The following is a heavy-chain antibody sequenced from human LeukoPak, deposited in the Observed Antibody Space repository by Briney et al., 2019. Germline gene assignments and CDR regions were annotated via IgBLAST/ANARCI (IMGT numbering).Heavy chain of an antibody. CDR1: GYTFNSYG. CDR3: AKLRDKGYFDY. CDR2: INVYNGNT. D-gene: IGHD1-1*01. J-gene: IGHJ4*02. V-gene: IGHV1-18*01. Sequence: ASVKVSCKASGYTFNSYGISWVRQAPGQGLEWMGWINVYNGNTNYAQKLQGRVTMTTDTSTSTAYMELRSLRSDDTAVYYCAKLRDKGYFDYWGQGTLVTVSS.